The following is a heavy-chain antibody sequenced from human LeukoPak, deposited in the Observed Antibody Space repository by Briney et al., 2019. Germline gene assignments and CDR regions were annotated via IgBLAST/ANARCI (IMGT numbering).Heavy chain of an antibody. J-gene: IGHJ3*02. V-gene: IGHV3-7*03. Sequence: GGSLRLSCAASGFTFSSYWMSWVRQAPGKGLEWVANIKQDGSEKYYVDSVKGRFTISRDNAKNSLYLQMNSLRAEDTAVYYCASYSSSWQGSGAFDIWGQGTMVTVSS. CDR1: GFTFSSYW. D-gene: IGHD6-13*01. CDR2: IKQDGSEK. CDR3: ASYSSSWQGSGAFDI.